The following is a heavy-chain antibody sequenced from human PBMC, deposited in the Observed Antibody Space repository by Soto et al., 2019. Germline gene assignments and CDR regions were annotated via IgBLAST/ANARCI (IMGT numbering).Heavy chain of an antibody. Sequence: QVQLVQSGAEVKKPGSSVKVSCKASGGTFSSYAISWVRQAPGQGLEWMGGIIPIFGTANYAHKFQCRVTITADESTSTAYMELRSLRSEDTAVYYCARKFLVAAAGTGGMDVWGQGTTVTVSS. CDR1: GGTFSSYA. D-gene: IGHD6-13*01. CDR3: ARKFLVAAAGTGGMDV. CDR2: IIPIFGTA. V-gene: IGHV1-69*01. J-gene: IGHJ6*02.